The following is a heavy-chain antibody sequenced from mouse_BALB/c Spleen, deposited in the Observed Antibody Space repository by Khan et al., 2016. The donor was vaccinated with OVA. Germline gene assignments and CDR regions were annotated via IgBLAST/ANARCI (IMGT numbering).Heavy chain of an antibody. CDR1: GFTFSTYG. V-gene: IGHV5-6*01. Sequence: EVELVESGGDLVKPGGSLKLSCAASGFTFSTYGISWVRQTPDKRLEWVATVSTGGGYTYYPDSVKGRFTFSRDNATTTPYLQMSGLKSEDTDMFYCTRLAYYYDSGGFAYWGQGTLVTVSA. CDR2: VSTGGGYT. D-gene: IGHD1-1*01. J-gene: IGHJ3*01. CDR3: TRLAYYYDSGGFAY.